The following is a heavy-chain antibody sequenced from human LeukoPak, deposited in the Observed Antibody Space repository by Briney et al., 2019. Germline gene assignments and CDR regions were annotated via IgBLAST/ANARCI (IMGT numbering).Heavy chain of an antibody. CDR1: GGSFSGYY. CDR3: ARDLSFWSGYGMDV. V-gene: IGHV4-34*01. Sequence: SETLSLTCAVYGGSFSGYYWSWIRQPPGKGLEWIGEINHSGSTNYNPSLKSRVTISVDTSKNQFSLKLSSVTAADTAVYYCARDLSFWSGYGMDVWGQGTTVTVSS. J-gene: IGHJ6*02. D-gene: IGHD3-3*01. CDR2: INHSGST.